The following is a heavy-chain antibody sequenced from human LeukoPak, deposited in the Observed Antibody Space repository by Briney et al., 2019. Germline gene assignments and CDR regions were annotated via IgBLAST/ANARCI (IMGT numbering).Heavy chain of an antibody. CDR2: IYPGDSDT. V-gene: IGHV5-51*01. CDR1: GYSFTSYW. CDR3: ARRKRRYDFWSGYYAFDY. D-gene: IGHD3-3*01. J-gene: IGHJ4*02. Sequence: GESLKISCKGSGYSFTSYWIGWVRQMPGKGLEGMGIIYPGDSDTRYSPSFQGQVTISADKSISTAYLQWSSLKASDTAMYYCARRKRRYDFWSGYYAFDYWGQGTLVTVSS.